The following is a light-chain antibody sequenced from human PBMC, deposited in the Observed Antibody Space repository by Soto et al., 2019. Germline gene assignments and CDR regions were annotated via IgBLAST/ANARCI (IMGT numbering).Light chain of an antibody. CDR1: QSISGW. CDR3: QQYSSYSLT. J-gene: IGKJ1*01. V-gene: IGKV1-5*01. CDR2: DAS. Sequence: DIPMTQSPSTLSASVGDRVTITCRASQSISGWLAWYQQKPGKAPKLLIYDASSLESGVPSRFSGSGSGTEFTLTISSLQPDDVATYYCQQYSSYSLTFGQGTKVEIK.